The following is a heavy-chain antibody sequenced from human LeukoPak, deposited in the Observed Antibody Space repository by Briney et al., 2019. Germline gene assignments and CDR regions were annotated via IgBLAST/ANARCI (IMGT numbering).Heavy chain of an antibody. J-gene: IGHJ4*02. D-gene: IGHD1-26*01. Sequence: GGSLRLSCAASGFTFSDYSMTWVRQAPGKGLEWVSYISSSSSTIYYAGSVKGRFTISRDNSKNTLYLQMNSLRAEDTAVYYCAKMRYRSGSYNYFDYWGQGTLVTVSS. CDR2: ISSSSSTI. V-gene: IGHV3-48*01. CDR3: AKMRYRSGSYNYFDY. CDR1: GFTFSDYS.